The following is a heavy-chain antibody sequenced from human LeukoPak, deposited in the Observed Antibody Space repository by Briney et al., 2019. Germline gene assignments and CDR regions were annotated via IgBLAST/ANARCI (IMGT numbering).Heavy chain of an antibody. D-gene: IGHD2-2*01. V-gene: IGHV4-59*01. CDR2: IYDSGST. J-gene: IGHJ3*02. CDR1: VGPMSTYY. CDR3: ARSRRPTAMYAFDI. Sequence: PSEPLSLPCSVSVGPMSTYYWSWIPQPPGKGLEWIGYIYDSGSTGYNPSLKSQVTISADTSKNQFSLRLSSVSAADAAIYYCARSRRPTAMYAFDIWGQGTMVTVSS.